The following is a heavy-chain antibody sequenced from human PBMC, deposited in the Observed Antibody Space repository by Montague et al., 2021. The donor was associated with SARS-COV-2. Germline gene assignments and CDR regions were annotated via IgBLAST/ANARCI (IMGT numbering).Heavy chain of an antibody. D-gene: IGHD3-10*01. V-gene: IGHV4-39*01. Sequence: SETLSLTCTVSGGSISSSSYYWGWIRQPPGKGLEWIGSIYYSGSTYYNPSLKSRVTISVDTSKNQFSLKLSSVTAADTAVYYCAGKMTIPWFGASPLWYFDLWGRGTLVTVSS. CDR1: GGSISSSSYY. CDR2: IYYSGST. J-gene: IGHJ2*01. CDR3: AGKMTIPWFGASPLWYFDL.